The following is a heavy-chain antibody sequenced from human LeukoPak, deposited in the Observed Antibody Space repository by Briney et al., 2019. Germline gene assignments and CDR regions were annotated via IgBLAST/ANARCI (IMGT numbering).Heavy chain of an antibody. CDR1: GFAFSGYA. CDR2: IGARGDVT. Sequence: GGSLRLSCTVSGFAFSGYAMSWVRQAPGKGPEWVSSIGARGDVTYSADSVKGRFTISRDNSKRTLFLQMNSLRAEDTAVYYCAKVHYTASFPGSFPGRNYFDSWGQGTLVTVSS. J-gene: IGHJ4*02. V-gene: IGHV3-23*01. D-gene: IGHD1-26*01. CDR3: AKVHYTASFPGSFPGRNYFDS.